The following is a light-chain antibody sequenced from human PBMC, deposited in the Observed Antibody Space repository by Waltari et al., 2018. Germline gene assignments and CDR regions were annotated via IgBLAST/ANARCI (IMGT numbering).Light chain of an antibody. J-gene: IGLJ2*01. Sequence: QSVLTQPPSVSGAPGQRVPIPCTWSGSNLGAGYAVHWDPHLPGKAPKLPIYGFNTRPFGVPDRFSGSLSGTSAYLAIAGLQADDEADYYCQSYDPSLSVVFGGGTRLTVL. CDR3: QSYDPSLSVV. CDR2: GFN. CDR1: GSNLGAGYA. V-gene: IGLV1-40*01.